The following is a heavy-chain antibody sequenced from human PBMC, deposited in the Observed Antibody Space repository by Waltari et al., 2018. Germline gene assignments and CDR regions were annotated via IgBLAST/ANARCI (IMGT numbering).Heavy chain of an antibody. CDR3: AKAKTTGDGRHFDD. V-gene: IGHV3-23*01. CDR2: ISATGTRT. CDR1: GFTFANHA. D-gene: IGHD1-1*01. Sequence: EVNLLESGGGLIQPGGSLRLSCAGSGFTFANHAINWVRQAPGNGLEWVSHISATGTRTYYATSVQGRFTVSRDNSKNTLYLQMHNLGVEDTALYYCAKAKTTGDGRHFDDWGQGTLVTVS. J-gene: IGHJ4*02.